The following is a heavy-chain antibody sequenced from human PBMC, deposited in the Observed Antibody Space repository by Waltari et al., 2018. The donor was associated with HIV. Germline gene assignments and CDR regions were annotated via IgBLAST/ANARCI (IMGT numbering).Heavy chain of an antibody. CDR2: FHYTGNT. V-gene: IGHV4-39*01. J-gene: IGHJ4*02. CDR3: MRHRGYFPPDY. CDR1: GGSMNDTGDYH. D-gene: IGHD1-26*01. Sequence: QLQLQESGPGLVKPSETLSLTCTVPGGSMNDTGDYHWGWHRQPPGKGLEWIGNFHYTGNTFYNPSLKSRVTISADTSKNQFSLKLSSLTAADTAVYFCMRHRGYFPPDYWGQGTLVTVSS.